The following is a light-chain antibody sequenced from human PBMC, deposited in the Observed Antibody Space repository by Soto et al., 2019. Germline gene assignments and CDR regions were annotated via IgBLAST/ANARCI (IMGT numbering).Light chain of an antibody. CDR1: SSNIGASYD. J-gene: IGLJ2*01. Sequence: QSVLTQPPSVSGAPGQRVTISFSGSSSNIGASYDVHWYLQLPGTAPKLLIYGNNNLPSGVPDRFSGSKSGTSASLAISGLQAEDEADYYCQAYDSRLSAVVFGGGTKVTVL. CDR2: GNN. V-gene: IGLV1-40*01. CDR3: QAYDSRLSAVV.